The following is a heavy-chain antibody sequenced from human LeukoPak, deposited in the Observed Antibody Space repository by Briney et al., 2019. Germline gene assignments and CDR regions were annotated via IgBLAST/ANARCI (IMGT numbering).Heavy chain of an antibody. Sequence: GGSLRLSCAASGFTFSSYGMHWVRQAPGKGLEWVAFIRYDGSNKYYADSVKGRFTISRDNSKNTLYLQMNSLRAEDTAVYYCAKDGELRYYYMDVWGKGTTVTVSS. J-gene: IGHJ6*03. CDR1: GFTFSSYG. V-gene: IGHV3-30*02. CDR3: AKDGELRYYYMDV. CDR2: IRYDGSNK. D-gene: IGHD1-26*01.